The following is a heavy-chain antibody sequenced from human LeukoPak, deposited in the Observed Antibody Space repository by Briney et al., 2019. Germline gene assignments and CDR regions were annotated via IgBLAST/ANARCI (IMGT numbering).Heavy chain of an antibody. V-gene: IGHV4-4*07. D-gene: IGHD3-16*01. Sequence: SETLSLTCTVSGGSISSYYWSWIRQPAGKGLEWIGRIYTSGSTNYNPSHKSRVTMSVDTSKNQFSLKLSSVTAADTAVYYCARVSRLGAYFDYWGQGTLVTVSS. J-gene: IGHJ4*02. CDR2: IYTSGST. CDR1: GGSISSYY. CDR3: ARVSRLGAYFDY.